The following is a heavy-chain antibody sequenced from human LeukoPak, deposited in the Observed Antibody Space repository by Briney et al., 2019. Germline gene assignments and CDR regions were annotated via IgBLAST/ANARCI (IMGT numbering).Heavy chain of an antibody. Sequence: SETLSLTCTVSGGAISSYYWSWIRQPPGKGLEWIGSIFSSGSTNYKPSLRSRVTISLDTSKSQFSLRLTSVTAADTAVYYCARSPRGSYSNFDYWGQGALFTVSS. V-gene: IGHV4-59*01. CDR2: IFSSGST. CDR1: GGAISSYY. CDR3: ARSPRGSYSNFDY. D-gene: IGHD3-3*01. J-gene: IGHJ4*02.